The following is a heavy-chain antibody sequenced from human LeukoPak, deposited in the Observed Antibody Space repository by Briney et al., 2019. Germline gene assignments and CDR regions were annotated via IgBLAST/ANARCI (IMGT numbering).Heavy chain of an antibody. CDR2: MNPNSGGT. D-gene: IGHD6-13*01. Sequence: ASVKVSCKASGYTFTGYYMHWVRQAPGQGLEWMGWMNPNSGGTNYAQKFQGRVTMTRDTSISTAYMELSRLRSDDTAVYYCARVLVAAAANYYYYYYMDVWGKGTTVTVSS. CDR1: GYTFTGYY. J-gene: IGHJ6*03. V-gene: IGHV1-2*02. CDR3: ARVLVAAAANYYYYYYMDV.